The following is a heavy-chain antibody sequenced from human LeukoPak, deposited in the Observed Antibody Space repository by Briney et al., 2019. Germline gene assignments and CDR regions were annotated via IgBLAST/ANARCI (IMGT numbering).Heavy chain of an antibody. J-gene: IGHJ4*02. CDR2: IYIGGSA. CDR3: ARDTKN. Sequence: GGSLRLSCAAPGFTFSSHVMSWVRQAPGKGLECVSVIYIGGSAFYADSVKGRFTISRDNSKNTLYLQMNSLRAEDTAMYYCARDTKNWGQGTLVTDSS. CDR1: GFTFSSHV. V-gene: IGHV3-53*01. D-gene: IGHD1-1*01.